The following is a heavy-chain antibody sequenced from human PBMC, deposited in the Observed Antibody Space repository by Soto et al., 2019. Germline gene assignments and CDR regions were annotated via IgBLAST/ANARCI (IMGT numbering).Heavy chain of an antibody. J-gene: IGHJ6*02. CDR3: ARAKRELDRLYFGCYGRDGMDV. CDR2: IIAIIGKA. CDR1: GCTFSSYA. V-gene: IGHV1-69*05. Sequence: GASVKVSCKASGCTFSSYAISWVRQAPGQRLEWMGGIIAIIGKANYAQKFQGRVTITTDASTSTAYMELSSLRSEDTAVYYCARAKRELDRLYFGCYGRDGMDVWGQGTTVTVSS. D-gene: IGHD1-1*01.